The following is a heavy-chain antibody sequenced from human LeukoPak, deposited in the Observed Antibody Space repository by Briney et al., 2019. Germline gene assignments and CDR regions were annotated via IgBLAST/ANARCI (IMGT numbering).Heavy chain of an antibody. CDR3: AKEKKVTTSFDFGDY. Sequence: GRSLRLSCAASGFTFSSYGMHWVRQAPGKGLDWVAFIRHDGSDKYYADSVKGRFTISRDNSKNTLYLQMNSLRAEDTAVYYCAKEKKVTTSFDFGDYWGQGTLVTVSS. J-gene: IGHJ4*02. D-gene: IGHD4-17*01. V-gene: IGHV3-30*02. CDR2: IRHDGSDK. CDR1: GFTFSSYG.